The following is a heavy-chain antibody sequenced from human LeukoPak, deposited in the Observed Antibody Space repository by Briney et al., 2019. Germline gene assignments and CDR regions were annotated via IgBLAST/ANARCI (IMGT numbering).Heavy chain of an antibody. CDR1: GFTFSNYG. CDR2: IWYDGSTK. V-gene: IGHV3-33*01. J-gene: IGHJ4*02. Sequence: GGSLRLSCAASGFTFSNYGMHWVRQAPGRGLEWGAIIWYDGSTKYYADSVKGRFTISRDNSKNMLYLQMNSLRVEDTAVYYCAANFDFWGQGTLVTVSS. CDR3: AANFDF.